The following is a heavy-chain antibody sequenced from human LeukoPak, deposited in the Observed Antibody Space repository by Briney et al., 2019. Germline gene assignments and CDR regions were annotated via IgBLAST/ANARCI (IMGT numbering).Heavy chain of an antibody. J-gene: IGHJ4*02. CDR2: IYYSGSS. V-gene: IGHV4-39*01. CDR1: GGSISSSSYS. CDR3: ARHQGSFLTSFDY. D-gene: IGHD1-26*01. Sequence: SETLSLTCTVSGGSISSSSYSWGWIRQPPGKGLEWIGSIYYSGSSYYNPSLKSRVTISVDTSKNQFSLKLSSVTAADTAVYYCARHQGSFLTSFDYWGQGTLVTVSS.